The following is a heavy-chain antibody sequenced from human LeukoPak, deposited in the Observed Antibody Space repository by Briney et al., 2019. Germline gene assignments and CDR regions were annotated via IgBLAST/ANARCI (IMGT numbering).Heavy chain of an antibody. V-gene: IGHV3-23*01. D-gene: IGHD3-3*01. CDR1: GITFTIAG. Sequence: PGTSLRLSCAASGITFTIAGMHWVRQVPGKGLEWVSAISGSGGSTYYADSVKGRFTISRDNSKNTLYLQMNSLRAEDTAVYYCAKDSSYYDFWSGYYTSYYYGMDVWGQGTTVTVSS. CDR2: ISGSGGST. CDR3: AKDSSYYDFWSGYYTSYYYGMDV. J-gene: IGHJ6*02.